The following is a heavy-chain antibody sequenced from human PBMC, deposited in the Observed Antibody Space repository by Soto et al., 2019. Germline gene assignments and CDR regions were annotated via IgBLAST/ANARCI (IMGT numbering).Heavy chain of an antibody. CDR3: TTDPGDYYDSSGDTEYDP. V-gene: IGHV3-30*14. D-gene: IGHD3-22*01. CDR2: ISDDGSKT. J-gene: IGHJ5*02. Sequence: GGSLRLSCAGSGVTFRGYAVHWVRQTPGKGLEWVTVISDDGSKTYYADSVKGRFSVSRDDSTNMVFLQMSSLRSEGTAVYHCTTDPGDYYDSSGDTEYDPWGQGNL. CDR1: GVTFRGYA.